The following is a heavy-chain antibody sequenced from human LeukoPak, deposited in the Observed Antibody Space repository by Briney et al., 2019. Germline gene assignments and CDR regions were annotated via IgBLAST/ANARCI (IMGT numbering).Heavy chain of an antibody. CDR2: ISGSGDTK. D-gene: IGHD6-19*01. J-gene: IGHJ4*02. CDR1: GFTSSSYE. Sequence: SGGSLRLSCAASGFTSSSYEMNWVRQAPGKGLEWVSSISGSGDTKNYADSVKGRSTISRDNSKITLFLQMNRLRAEDTAIYYCAKSRGRAVASAFDYWGRGTLVTVSS. CDR3: AKSRGRAVASAFDY. V-gene: IGHV3-23*01.